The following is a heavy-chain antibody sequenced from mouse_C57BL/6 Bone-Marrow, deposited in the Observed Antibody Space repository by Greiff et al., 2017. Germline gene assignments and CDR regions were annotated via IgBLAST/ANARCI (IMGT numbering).Heavy chain of an antibody. V-gene: IGHV5-15*01. CDR3: ARQDYGSSYDYAMDY. Sequence: DVKLQESGGGLVQPGGSLKLSCAASGFTFSDYGMAWVRQAPRKGPEWVAFLSNLAYSIYYADTVTGRFTISRENAKNTLYLEMSSLRSEDTAMYYCARQDYGSSYDYAMDYWGQGTSVTVSS. CDR2: LSNLAYSI. J-gene: IGHJ4*01. D-gene: IGHD1-1*01. CDR1: GFTFSDYG.